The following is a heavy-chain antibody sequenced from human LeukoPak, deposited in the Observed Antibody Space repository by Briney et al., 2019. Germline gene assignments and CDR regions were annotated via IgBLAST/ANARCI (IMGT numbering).Heavy chain of an antibody. Sequence: ASETLSFTCTVSGGSISSYYWSWIRQPPGKGLEWIGYIYYSGSTNYNPSLKSRVTISVDTSKNQFSLKLSSVTAADTAVYYCARAPYSSSWYEAWGQGALVTVSS. V-gene: IGHV4-59*01. D-gene: IGHD6-13*01. CDR1: GGSISSYY. CDR2: IYYSGST. J-gene: IGHJ5*02. CDR3: ARAPYSSSWYEA.